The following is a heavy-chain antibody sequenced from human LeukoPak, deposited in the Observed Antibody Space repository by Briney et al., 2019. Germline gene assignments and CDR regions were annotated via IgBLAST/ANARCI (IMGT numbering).Heavy chain of an antibody. V-gene: IGHV4-39*07. CDR1: GGSISSGSYY. Sequence: KPSETLSPTCTVSGGSISSGSYYWGWIRQPPGKGLEWIGSIYYSGSTDYNPSLKSRVIISVDTSKNQFSLKLSSVTAADTAVYYCARGRENYYGSGSYGYWGQGILVTVSS. CDR2: IYYSGST. CDR3: ARGRENYYGSGSYGY. J-gene: IGHJ4*02. D-gene: IGHD3-10*01.